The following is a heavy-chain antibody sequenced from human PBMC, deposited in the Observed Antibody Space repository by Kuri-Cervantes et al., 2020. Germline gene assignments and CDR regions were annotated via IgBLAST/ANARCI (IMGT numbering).Heavy chain of an antibody. CDR2: IYYSGST. D-gene: IGHD3-10*01. J-gene: IGHJ5*02. V-gene: IGHV4-61*08. Sequence: GSLRLSCTVAGGSISSGGYYWSWIRQPPGKGLEWIAYIYYSGSTNYNLSLKIRVTISVDKSENQFSLKLSSVTAADTAVYYCARDVRWGEGYNWFDPWGQGTLVTVSS. CDR1: GGSISSGGYY. CDR3: ARDVRWGEGYNWFDP.